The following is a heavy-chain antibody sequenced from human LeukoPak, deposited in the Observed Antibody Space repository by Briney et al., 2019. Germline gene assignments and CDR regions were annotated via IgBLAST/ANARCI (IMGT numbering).Heavy chain of an antibody. V-gene: IGHV3-30*18. CDR3: AKDGPGGSSGLDY. J-gene: IGHJ4*02. D-gene: IGHD3-22*01. Sequence: SGGSLRLSCAASGFTFSSYGMHWVRQAPGKGLEWVAVISYDGSNKYYADSVKGRFTISRDNSKNTLYLQMNSLRAEDTAVYYCAKDGPGGSSGLDYWGQGTLVTVSS. CDR1: GFTFSSYG. CDR2: ISYDGSNK.